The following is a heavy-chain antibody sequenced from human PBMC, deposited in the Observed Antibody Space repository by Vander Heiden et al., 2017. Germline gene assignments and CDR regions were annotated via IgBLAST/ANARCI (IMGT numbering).Heavy chain of an antibody. D-gene: IGHD1-26*01. CDR2: IYYSGST. J-gene: IGHJ4*02. Sequence: QLQLQESGPGLVKPSETLSLTCTVSGDSISSSNYYWGWIRQPPGKGLEWIGSIYYSGSTYYNPSRKSRVTISVDTSKNQVSMKLSSVTAAETAVYYCAMTVSGNVVLHYFHSWGQGTMVSVYS. CDR3: AMTVSGNVVLHYFHS. V-gene: IGHV4-39*01. CDR1: GDSISSSNYY.